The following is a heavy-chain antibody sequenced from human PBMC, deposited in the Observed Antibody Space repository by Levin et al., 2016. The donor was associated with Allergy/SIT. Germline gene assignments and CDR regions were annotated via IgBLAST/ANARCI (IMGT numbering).Heavy chain of an antibody. CDR2: ISSSGSTI. D-gene: IGHD3-3*01. V-gene: IGHV3-48*03. Sequence: WIRQPPGKGLEWVSYISSSGSTIYYADSVKGRFTISRDNAKNSLYLQMNSLRAEDTAVYYCARQDDFWSGYPDYWGQGTLVTVSS. CDR3: ARQDDFWSGYPDY. J-gene: IGHJ4*02.